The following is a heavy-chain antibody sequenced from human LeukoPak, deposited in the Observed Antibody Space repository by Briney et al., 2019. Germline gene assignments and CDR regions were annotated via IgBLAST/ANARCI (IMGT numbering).Heavy chain of an antibody. Sequence: PGGSLRLSCAASGFTFSSYAMSWVRQAPGKGLEWVSAVSGRGGSTYYADSVKGRFTISRDNSKNTLYLQMNSLRAEDAAVYYCAPRGDCSSTSCSLVGWGQGTLVTVSS. CDR2: VSGRGGST. CDR3: APRGDCSSTSCSLVG. J-gene: IGHJ4*02. D-gene: IGHD2-2*01. CDR1: GFTFSSYA. V-gene: IGHV3-23*01.